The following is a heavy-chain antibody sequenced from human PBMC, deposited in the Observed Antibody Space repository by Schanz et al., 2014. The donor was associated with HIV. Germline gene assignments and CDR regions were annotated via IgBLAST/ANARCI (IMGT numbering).Heavy chain of an antibody. CDR3: AKPEYDSRGNSQSHFDY. CDR2: ISESGGRP. Sequence: EVQMVESGGGLVQPGGSLRLSCAASGFNFNNYAMTWVRQAPGKGLEWVSSISESGGRPYYADSVNGRFTISRDNSKNTLYLQMTTLRIDDTAVYYCAKPEYDSRGNSQSHFDYWGQGTLVTVSS. V-gene: IGHV3-23*04. J-gene: IGHJ4*02. D-gene: IGHD3-22*01. CDR1: GFNFNNYA.